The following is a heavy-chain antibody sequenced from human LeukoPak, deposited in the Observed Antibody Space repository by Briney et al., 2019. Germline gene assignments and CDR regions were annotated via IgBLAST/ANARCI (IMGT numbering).Heavy chain of an antibody. CDR2: ISGSGGST. D-gene: IGHD2-21*01. V-gene: IGHV3-23*01. CDR3: AKLRGIVARTEIDH. Sequence: PGGSLRLSCAASGFTFSNYAMSWVRQAPGKGLEWVSGISGSGGSTYYADSVKGRFTISRDSSKNTLYLQMNSLRAEDTAVYYCAKLRGIVARTEIDHWGQGTLVTVSS. CDR1: GFTFSNYA. J-gene: IGHJ4*02.